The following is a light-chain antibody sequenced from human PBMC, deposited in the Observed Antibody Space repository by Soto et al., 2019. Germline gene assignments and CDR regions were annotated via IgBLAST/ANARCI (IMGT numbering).Light chain of an antibody. CDR3: AAWDDSLSAHYV. V-gene: IGLV1-47*01. CDR2: RNN. Sequence: QSALTQPPSASGTPGQRVTISCSGSSSNIGSNYVYWYQQLPGTAPKLLIYRNNQRPSGVPDRFSGSKSGTSASLAISGLRSEDEADYYCAAWDDSLSAHYVLGTGTKVTVL. CDR1: SSNIGSNY. J-gene: IGLJ1*01.